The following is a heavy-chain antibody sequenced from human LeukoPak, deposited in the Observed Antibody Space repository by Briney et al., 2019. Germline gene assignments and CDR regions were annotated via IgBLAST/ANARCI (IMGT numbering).Heavy chain of an antibody. J-gene: IGHJ4*02. Sequence: GGSLRLSCAASGFTFSSYAMSWVRQAPGKGLEWVSAISGSGGSTYYADSVKGRFTISRDNSKNTLYLQMNSLRAEDTAVYYCAMTPTPKLQHPLAYWGQGTLVTVSS. D-gene: IGHD1-1*01. V-gene: IGHV3-23*01. CDR2: ISGSGGST. CDR3: AMTPTPKLQHPLAY. CDR1: GFTFSSYA.